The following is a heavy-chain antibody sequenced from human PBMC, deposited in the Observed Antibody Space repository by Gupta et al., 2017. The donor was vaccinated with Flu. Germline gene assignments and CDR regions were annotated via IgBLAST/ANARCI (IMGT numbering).Heavy chain of an antibody. CDR3: ARSATIFGVVTGYYMDV. J-gene: IGHJ6*03. Sequence: SWIRQPPGKGLDWISYISYTGITNYNPSLKSRVTISVDTSENQFSLKLSSVTAADTAVYYCARSATIFGVVTGYYMDVWGKGTTVTVSS. CDR2: ISYTGIT. V-gene: IGHV4-59*01. D-gene: IGHD3-3*01.